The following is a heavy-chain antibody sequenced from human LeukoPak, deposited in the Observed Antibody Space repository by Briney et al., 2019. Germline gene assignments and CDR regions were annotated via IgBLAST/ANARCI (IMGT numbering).Heavy chain of an antibody. D-gene: IGHD1-26*01. V-gene: IGHV3-30*03. CDR3: STDGTPKFEY. Sequence: GGSLRLSCTASGFTFKTYGMVWFRQAPGKRLEWVATVSSSERGKHYADSVQGRFTISRDNSNNMLYLQLDNLRDEDTAIYYCSTDGTPKFEYWGQGTLVTVSS. J-gene: IGHJ4*02. CDR1: GFTFKTYG. CDR2: VSSSERGK.